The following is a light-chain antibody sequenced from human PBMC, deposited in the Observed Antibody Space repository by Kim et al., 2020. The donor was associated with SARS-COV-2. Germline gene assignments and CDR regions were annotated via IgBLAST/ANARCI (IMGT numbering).Light chain of an antibody. CDR3: QAWDSSTAV. V-gene: IGLV3-1*01. CDR1: KLGDKY. Sequence: SVSPGQTASITCSGDKLGDKYACWYQQKPGQSPVLVIYQDSKRPSGIPERFSGSNSGNTATLTISGTQAIDEADYYCQAWDSSTAVFGGGTKLTVL. CDR2: QDS. J-gene: IGLJ2*01.